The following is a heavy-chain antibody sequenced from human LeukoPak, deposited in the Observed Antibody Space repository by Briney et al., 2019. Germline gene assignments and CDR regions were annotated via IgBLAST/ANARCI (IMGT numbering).Heavy chain of an antibody. CDR2: IYYSGST. D-gene: IGHD6-13*01. V-gene: IGHV4-31*03. Sequence: SETLSLTCTVSGGSISSGGYYWSWIRQHPGKGLEWIGYIYYSGSTYYNPSLKSRVTISVDTSKNQFSLKLSSVTAADTAVYYCARVRERYSSSWLGVTNWFDPWGQGTLVTVSS. CDR3: ARVRERYSSSWLGVTNWFDP. CDR1: GGSISSGGYY. J-gene: IGHJ5*02.